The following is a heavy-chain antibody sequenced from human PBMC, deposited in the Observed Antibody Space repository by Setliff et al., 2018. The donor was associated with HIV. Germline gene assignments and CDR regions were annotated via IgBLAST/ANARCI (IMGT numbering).Heavy chain of an antibody. V-gene: IGHV1-46*01. D-gene: IGHD1-26*01. CDR1: GYTFTSYY. J-gene: IGHJ4*02. Sequence: ASVKVSCKASGYTFTSYYMHWVRQAPGHGLEWMGIINPSGGSTSYAQKFQGRVTITRDTSTSTVYMELRSLRSEDTAVYYCGRDMEGWSGSYGGSFDYWGQGTLVTVS. CDR2: INPSGGST. CDR3: GRDMEGWSGSYGGSFDY.